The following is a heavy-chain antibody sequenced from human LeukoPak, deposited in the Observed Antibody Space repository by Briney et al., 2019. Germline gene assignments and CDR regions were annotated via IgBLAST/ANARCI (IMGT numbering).Heavy chain of an antibody. CDR3: ARDLDYGGNCGYYYYMDV. D-gene: IGHD4-23*01. CDR1: GGSISSSSYY. Sequence: SSETLSLTCTVSGGSISSSSYYWGWIRQPPGKGLEWIGSIYYSGSTYYNPSLKSRVTISVDTSKNQFSLKLSSVTAADTAVYYCARDLDYGGNCGYYYYMDVWGKGTTVTVSS. V-gene: IGHV4-39*07. CDR2: IYYSGST. J-gene: IGHJ6*03.